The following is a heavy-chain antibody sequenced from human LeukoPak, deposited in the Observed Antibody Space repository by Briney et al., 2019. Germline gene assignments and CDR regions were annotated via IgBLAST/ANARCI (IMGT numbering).Heavy chain of an antibody. CDR1: GFTFSDYY. D-gene: IGHD2-2*01. Sequence: GGSLRLSCAASGFTFSDYYMSWIRQAPGKGLGWVSYISSSGSTIYYADSVKGRFTISRDNAKNSLYLQMNSLRAEDTAVYYCARATSSSTTLLDYFDYWGQGTLVTVSS. V-gene: IGHV3-11*01. J-gene: IGHJ4*02. CDR2: ISSSGSTI. CDR3: ARATSSSTTLLDYFDY.